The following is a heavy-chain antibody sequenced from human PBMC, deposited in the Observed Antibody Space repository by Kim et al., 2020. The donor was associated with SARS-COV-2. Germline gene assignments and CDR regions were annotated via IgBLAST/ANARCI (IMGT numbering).Heavy chain of an antibody. D-gene: IGHD2-2*01. J-gene: IGHJ4*01. V-gene: IGHV3-7*03. Sequence: GGSLRLSCAASGFTFSASWMSWGRQAPGKGLEWVSNINEDGSEKSSVDSVTGRFSISRDGAKNSLYLQMNSLRADDTAVYYCVRVSCSSHSCSDSYIDY. CDR2: INEDGSEK. CDR1: GFTFSASW. CDR3: VRVSCSSHSCSDSYIDY.